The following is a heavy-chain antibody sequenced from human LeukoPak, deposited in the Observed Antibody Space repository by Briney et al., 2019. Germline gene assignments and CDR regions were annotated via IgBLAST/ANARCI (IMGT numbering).Heavy chain of an antibody. CDR2: IKQDGSEK. CDR1: GFTFSSYD. CDR3: ARGSSNIAARNTWSYP. Sequence: GGSLRLSCAASGFTFSSYDMTWVRQAPGRGLEWVANIKQDGSEKYYVDSVKGRFTISRDNAKNSLYLHMNSLRAEDTAVYYWARGSSNIAARNTWSYPSGQGTLVTVSS. V-gene: IGHV3-7*01. D-gene: IGHD6-6*01. J-gene: IGHJ5*02.